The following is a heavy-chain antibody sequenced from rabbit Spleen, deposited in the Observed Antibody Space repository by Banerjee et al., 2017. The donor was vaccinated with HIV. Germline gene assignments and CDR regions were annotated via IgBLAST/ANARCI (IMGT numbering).Heavy chain of an antibody. CDR3: ARSGTDNVGIFTYGMDL. V-gene: IGHV1S45*01. J-gene: IGHJ6*01. D-gene: IGHD1-1*01. Sequence: QEQLVESGGGLVQPEGSLTLTCTASGISFSAYNFMCWVRQAPGKGLELIACIYGATGSSAWYANWAKGRFTISKTSSTTVTLQMTTLTAADTATYFCARSGTDNVGIFTYGMDLWGPGTLVTVS. CDR1: GISFSAYNF. CDR2: IYGATGSSA.